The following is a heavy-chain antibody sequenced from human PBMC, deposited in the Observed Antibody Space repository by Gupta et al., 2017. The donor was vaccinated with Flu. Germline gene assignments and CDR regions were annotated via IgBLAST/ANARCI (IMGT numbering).Heavy chain of an antibody. Sequence: QVQLVQSGAEVKKPGSSVKVSCKASGDTFNNYGFSWVRQAPGQGPEWMGGIIPFFNKANSAQKFQGRITITADASMNTVFVELSSLRSEDTAMYFCVTMNFKEAYFQHWGQGTLVNVSS. V-gene: IGHV1-69*01. CDR3: VTMNFKEAYFQH. D-gene: IGHD1-7*01. CDR2: IIPFFNKA. J-gene: IGHJ1*01. CDR1: GDTFNNYG.